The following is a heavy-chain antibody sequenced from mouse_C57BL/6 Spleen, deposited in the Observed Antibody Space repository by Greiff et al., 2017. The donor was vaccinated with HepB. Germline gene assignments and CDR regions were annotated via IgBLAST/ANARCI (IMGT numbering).Heavy chain of an antibody. Sequence: VQLQQPGAELVRPGSSVKLSCKASGYTFTSYWMHWVKQRPIQGLEWFGNIDPSDSETHYNQKFMDKATLTVDKSSSTAYMQLSSLTSEDSAVYYCAKEGTGSPWFAYWGQGTLVTVSA. CDR1: GYTFTSYW. CDR3: AKEGTGSPWFAY. D-gene: IGHD4-1*01. J-gene: IGHJ3*01. V-gene: IGHV1-52*01. CDR2: IDPSDSET.